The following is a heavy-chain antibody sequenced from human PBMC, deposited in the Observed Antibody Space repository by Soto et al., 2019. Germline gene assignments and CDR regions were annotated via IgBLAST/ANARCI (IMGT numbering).Heavy chain of an antibody. D-gene: IGHD4-4*01. V-gene: IGHV1-69*12. CDR3: ARDNTVTTLRDYYYYGMDV. CDR2: IIPIFGTA. CDR1: GGTFSSYA. J-gene: IGHJ6*02. Sequence: QVQLVQSGAEVKKPGSSVKVSCKASGGTFSSYAISGVRQAPGQGLEWMGGIIPIFGTANYAQKFQGRVTITADESTSTAYMELSSLRSEDTAVYYCARDNTVTTLRDYYYYGMDVWGQGTTVTVSS.